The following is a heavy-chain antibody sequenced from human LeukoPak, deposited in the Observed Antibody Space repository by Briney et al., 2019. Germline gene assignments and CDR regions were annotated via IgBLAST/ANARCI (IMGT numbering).Heavy chain of an antibody. CDR1: GFTFSSYS. J-gene: IGHJ3*02. CDR3: ARAKSSGWYGGAFDI. V-gene: IGHV3-21*01. Sequence: PGGSLRLSCAASGFTFSSYSMNWVRQAPGKGLEWVSSISSSSSYIYYADSVKGRFTISRDNAKNSLYLQMNSLGAEDTAVYYCARAKSSGWYGGAFDIWGQGTMVTVSS. CDR2: ISSSSSYI. D-gene: IGHD6-19*01.